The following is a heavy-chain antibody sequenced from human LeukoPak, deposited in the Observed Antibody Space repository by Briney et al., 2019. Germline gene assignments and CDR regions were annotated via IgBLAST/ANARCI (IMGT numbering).Heavy chain of an antibody. Sequence: GSLRLSWAASGFTVSSNYMSWVRQAPGKGLEWVSVIYSGGSTYYADSVKGRFTISRDNSKNTLYLQMNSLRAEDTAVYYCARDIDSSSSSYFDYWGQGTLVTVSS. D-gene: IGHD6-6*01. CDR3: ARDIDSSSSSYFDY. CDR2: IYSGGST. CDR1: GFTVSSNY. V-gene: IGHV3-53*05. J-gene: IGHJ4*02.